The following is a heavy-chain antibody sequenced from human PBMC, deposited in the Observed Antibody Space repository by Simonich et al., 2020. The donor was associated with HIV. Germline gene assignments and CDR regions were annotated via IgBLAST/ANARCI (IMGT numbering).Heavy chain of an antibody. V-gene: IGHV3-53*01. J-gene: IGHJ4*02. Sequence: EVQLVESGGGLIQPGGYLRLSCAASGFTVGSNYMSWVRQGPGKGVEWVSVIDSGGSTYYAASVKGRFTISRDDSKNTLYLQINSLRAEDTAVYYCARGSGGLDYWGQGTLVTVSS. CDR3: ARGSGGLDY. CDR2: IDSGGST. D-gene: IGHD1-26*01. CDR1: GFTVGSNY.